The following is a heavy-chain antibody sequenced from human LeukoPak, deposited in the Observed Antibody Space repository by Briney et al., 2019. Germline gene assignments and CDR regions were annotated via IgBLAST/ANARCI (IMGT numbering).Heavy chain of an antibody. V-gene: IGHV4-59*01. J-gene: IGHJ3*02. Sequence: PSETLSLTCTVSGGSISSYYWSWIRQPPGKGLEWIGYIYYSGSTNYNPSLKSRVTKSVDTSKNQFSLKLSSVTAADTAVYYCARGSGYSYGYDAFDIWGQGTMVTVS. D-gene: IGHD5-18*01. CDR2: IYYSGST. CDR3: ARGSGYSYGYDAFDI. CDR1: GGSISSYY.